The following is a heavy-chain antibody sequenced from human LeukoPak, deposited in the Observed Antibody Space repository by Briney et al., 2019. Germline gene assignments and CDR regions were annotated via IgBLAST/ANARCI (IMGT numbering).Heavy chain of an antibody. J-gene: IGHJ6*02. CDR2: IWYDGSNK. V-gene: IGHV3-33*01. CDR3: ARDMREYDFWRGSGYYGMDV. Sequence: GGSLRLSCAASGFTFSSYGMHWVRQAPGKGLEWVAVIWYDGSNKYYADSVKGRFTISRDNSRNTLYLQMNSLRAEDTAVYYCARDMREYDFWRGSGYYGMDVWGQGTTVTVSS. CDR1: GFTFSSYG. D-gene: IGHD3-3*01.